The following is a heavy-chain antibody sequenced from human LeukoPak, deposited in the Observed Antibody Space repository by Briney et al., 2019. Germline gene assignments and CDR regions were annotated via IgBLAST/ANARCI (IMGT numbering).Heavy chain of an antibody. CDR2: INHSGST. CDR1: GGSFSGYY. D-gene: IGHD1-7*01. J-gene: IGHJ4*02. V-gene: IGHV4-34*01. Sequence: SETLSLTCAVYGGSFSGYYWSWIRQPPGKGLEWIGEINHSGSTNYNPSLKSRVTISVDTSKNQFSLKLSSVTAADTAVYHCARAGNWNYVGFDYWGQGTLVTVSS. CDR3: ARAGNWNYVGFDY.